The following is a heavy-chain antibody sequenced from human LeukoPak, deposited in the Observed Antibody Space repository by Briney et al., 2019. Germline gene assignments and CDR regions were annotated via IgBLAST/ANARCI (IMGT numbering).Heavy chain of an antibody. CDR1: GFTFDDYA. Sequence: GGSLRLSCAASGFTFDDYAMHWVWQAPGKGLEWVSGISWNSGSIGYADSVKGRFTISRDNAKNSLYLQMNSLRAEDTALYYCAKDGDFWSGYDVWGQGTLVTVSS. CDR2: ISWNSGSI. D-gene: IGHD3-3*01. V-gene: IGHV3-9*01. J-gene: IGHJ4*02. CDR3: AKDGDFWSGYDV.